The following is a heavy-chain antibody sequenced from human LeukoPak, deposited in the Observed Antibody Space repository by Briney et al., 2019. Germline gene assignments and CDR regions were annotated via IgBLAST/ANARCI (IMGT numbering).Heavy chain of an antibody. CDR3: AKDRDGDYQKIDY. D-gene: IGHD4-17*01. Sequence: GGSLRLSCAASGFTFSSYAMSWVRQAPGKGLEWVSAISGIGGSTYYADSVKGRFTISRDNSKNALYLQMNSLRAEDTAVYYCAKDRDGDYQKIDYWGQGTLVTVSS. CDR2: ISGIGGST. V-gene: IGHV3-23*01. CDR1: GFTFSSYA. J-gene: IGHJ4*02.